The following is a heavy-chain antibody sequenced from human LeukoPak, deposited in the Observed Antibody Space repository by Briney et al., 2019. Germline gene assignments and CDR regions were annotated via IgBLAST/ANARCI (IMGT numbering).Heavy chain of an antibody. J-gene: IGHJ4*02. CDR3: ARGYCSSTSCRRFDY. Sequence: GGSLRLSCAASGFTFDDYGMSWVRQAPRKRLEWVSGINWNGGSTGYADSVKGRFTISRDNAKNSLYLQMNSLRAEDTALYYCARGYCSSTSCRRFDYWGQGTLVTVSS. V-gene: IGHV3-20*04. CDR2: INWNGGST. CDR1: GFTFDDYG. D-gene: IGHD2-2*01.